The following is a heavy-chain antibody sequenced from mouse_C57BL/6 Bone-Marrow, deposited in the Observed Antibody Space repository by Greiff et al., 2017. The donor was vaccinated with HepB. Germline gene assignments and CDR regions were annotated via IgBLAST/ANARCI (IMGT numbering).Heavy chain of an antibody. Sequence: VQLQQPGAELVKPGASVKLSCKASGYTFTSYWMHWVKQRPGQGLEWIGMIHPNSGSTNYNEKFKSKATLTVDKSYSTAYMQLSSLTAEDSAVYYCARDDGYPSYAMDYWGQGTSVTVSS. CDR2: IHPNSGST. J-gene: IGHJ4*01. V-gene: IGHV1-64*01. CDR1: GYTFTSYW. D-gene: IGHD2-3*01. CDR3: ARDDGYPSYAMDY.